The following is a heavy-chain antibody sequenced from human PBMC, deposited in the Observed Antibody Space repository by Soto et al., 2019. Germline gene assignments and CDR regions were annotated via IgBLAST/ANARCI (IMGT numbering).Heavy chain of an antibody. Sequence: LRLSCAASGFTFSSYAMHWVRQAPGKGLEWVAVISYDGSNKYYADSVKGRFTISRDNSKNTLYLQMNSLRAEDTAVYYCARDGKSRVYSSSTTRPLFDYWGQGTLVTVSS. CDR2: ISYDGSNK. V-gene: IGHV3-30-3*01. CDR3: ARDGKSRVYSSSTTRPLFDY. CDR1: GFTFSSYA. D-gene: IGHD6-13*01. J-gene: IGHJ4*02.